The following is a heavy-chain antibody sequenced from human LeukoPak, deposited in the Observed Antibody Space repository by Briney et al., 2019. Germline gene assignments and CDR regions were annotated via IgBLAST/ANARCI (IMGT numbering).Heavy chain of an antibody. D-gene: IGHD6-13*01. J-gene: IGHJ3*02. CDR1: GFTFSSYA. Sequence: GGSLRLSCAASGFTFSSYAMHWVRQAPGKGLEWVAVISYDGSNKYYADSVKGRFTISRDNSKNTLYLQMNSLRAEDTAVYYCARRISGYSSSWNASDIWGQGTMVTVSS. CDR2: ISYDGSNK. CDR3: ARRISGYSSSWNASDI. V-gene: IGHV3-30*04.